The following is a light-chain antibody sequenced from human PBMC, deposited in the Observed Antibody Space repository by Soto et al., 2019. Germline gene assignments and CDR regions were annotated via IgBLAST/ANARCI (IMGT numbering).Light chain of an antibody. V-gene: IGKV1-5*03. Sequence: DVQMPQSTSTLSASLGDRFTIAFGASQSILTWLAWYQQKPGKAPKLLIYKASTLQTGVPSRFSGNGFGTQFTLTISSLQPDDFAIYYCQQYNSFPSTFGQGTKVDIK. CDR3: QQYNSFPST. J-gene: IGKJ1*01. CDR2: KAS. CDR1: QSILTW.